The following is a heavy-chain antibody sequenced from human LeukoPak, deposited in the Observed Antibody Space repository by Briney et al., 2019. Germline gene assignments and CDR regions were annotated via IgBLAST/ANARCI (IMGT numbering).Heavy chain of an antibody. CDR3: ARGGDLGNYYYMDV. CDR1: GGSISSYY. V-gene: IGHV4-59*01. CDR2: IYYSGST. Sequence: SETLSLTCTVSGGSISSYYWSWIRQPPGKGLEWIGYIYYSGSTNYNPSLKSRVTISIDTSKNQFSLKLSSVIAADTAVYYCARGGDLGNYYYMDVWGKGTTVTVSS. J-gene: IGHJ6*03. D-gene: IGHD3-10*01.